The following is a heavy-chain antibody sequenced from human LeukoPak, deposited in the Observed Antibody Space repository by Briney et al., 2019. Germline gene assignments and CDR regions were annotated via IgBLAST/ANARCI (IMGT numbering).Heavy chain of an antibody. Sequence: GESLKISCKGSGYSFTNYWIGLVRQMPGKGPEWKGIINPRDSDTRYSPSFQGQVTISADKSISTAYLQWSSLKASDTAMYYCARWGGYCSGGNCYPLYYFDCWGQGTLVTVSS. D-gene: IGHD2-15*01. V-gene: IGHV5-51*01. CDR1: GYSFTNYW. CDR2: INPRDSDT. J-gene: IGHJ4*02. CDR3: ARWGGYCSGGNCYPLYYFDC.